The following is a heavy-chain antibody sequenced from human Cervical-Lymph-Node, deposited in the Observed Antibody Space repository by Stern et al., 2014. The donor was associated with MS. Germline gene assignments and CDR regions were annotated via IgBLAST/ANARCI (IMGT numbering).Heavy chain of an antibody. Sequence: EMQLVESGGGVVQPGGSLRLSCVASGFTFSSQWMHWVRQAPGTGLVWVSRINRDGSRTTYADFVKGRFTISRDNAKKTLYLQMDSLRAEDTAVYYCARSNYGMDVWGQGTTVTVSS. D-gene: IGHD2-8*01. J-gene: IGHJ6*02. V-gene: IGHV3-74*02. CDR3: ARSNYGMDV. CDR2: INRDGSRT. CDR1: GFTFSSQW.